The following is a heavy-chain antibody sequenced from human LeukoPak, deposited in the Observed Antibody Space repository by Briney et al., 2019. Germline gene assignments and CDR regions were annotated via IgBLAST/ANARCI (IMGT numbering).Heavy chain of an antibody. V-gene: IGHV4-39*07. J-gene: IGHJ5*01. Sequence: SETLSLTCAVSGGSISSSNYYWGWIRQSPGKGLEWIGSIYYSGSTYYNPSLKSRVTISVDTSKNQFSLKLSSVTAADTAVYYCARGDRVVMWGPKWFDSWGQGTLVTVSS. D-gene: IGHD3-3*01. CDR3: ARGDRVVMWGPKWFDS. CDR2: IYYSGST. CDR1: GGSISSSNYY.